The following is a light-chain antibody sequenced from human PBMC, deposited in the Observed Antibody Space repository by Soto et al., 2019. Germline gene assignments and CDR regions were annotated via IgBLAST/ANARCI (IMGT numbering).Light chain of an antibody. CDR1: SSDVGGYNR. J-gene: IGLJ1*01. V-gene: IGLV2-18*02. CDR2: DVS. CDR3: TSYATGSAYV. Sequence: QSVLTQPPSVSGSPGQSVTISCTVTSSDVGGYNRVAWYQQPPGKAPKLLIYDVSNRPSGGSTRFSGSKSGNTASLTISGLQAEDEADYYCTSYATGSAYVFGPGTKVTVL.